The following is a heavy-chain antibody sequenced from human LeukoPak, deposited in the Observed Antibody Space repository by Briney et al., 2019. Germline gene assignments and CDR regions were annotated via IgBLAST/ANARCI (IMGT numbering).Heavy chain of an antibody. CDR2: IKEDGTET. CDR1: GFTFSSYW. D-gene: IGHD5-24*01. CDR3: AKEGRSLQTY. J-gene: IGHJ4*02. Sequence: PGGSLRLSCEASGFTFSSYWMNWVRQAPGKGLEWVANIKEDGTETYYVDSVKGRFTISRDNAKNSLYLQMNSLRVEDTAVYYCAKEGRSLQTYWGQGTLVTVSS. V-gene: IGHV3-7*03.